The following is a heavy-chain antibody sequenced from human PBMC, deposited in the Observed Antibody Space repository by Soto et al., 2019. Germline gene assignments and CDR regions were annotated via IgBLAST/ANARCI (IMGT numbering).Heavy chain of an antibody. V-gene: IGHV4-30-4*01. CDR3: ARAGTIFGVVSFAWIIDY. CDR1: GGSISSGDYY. J-gene: IGHJ4*02. CDR2: IYCSGST. D-gene: IGHD3-3*01. Sequence: QVQLQESGPGLVKPSQTLSLTCTVSGGSISSGDYYWSWIRQPPGKGLEWIGYIYCSGSTYYNPSLKSRVTISVDTSKNQFSLQRSSVTAADTAVYYCARAGTIFGVVSFAWIIDYWGQGTLVTVSS.